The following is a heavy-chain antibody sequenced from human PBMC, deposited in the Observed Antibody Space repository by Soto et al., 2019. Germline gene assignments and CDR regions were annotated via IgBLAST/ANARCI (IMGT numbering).Heavy chain of an antibody. Sequence: LCGGSLSSGGYCWSWIRQHPGKGLEWIGFIYYSGSTYYNPSLKSRVTISVDTSQNQFSLKLSSVTAADTAVYYCARDTQRGYSGYFDSWGQGTLVTVSS. D-gene: IGHD5-12*01. CDR2: IYYSGST. J-gene: IGHJ4*02. CDR3: ARDTQRGYSGYFDS. CDR1: GGSLSSGGYC. V-gene: IGHV4-31*02.